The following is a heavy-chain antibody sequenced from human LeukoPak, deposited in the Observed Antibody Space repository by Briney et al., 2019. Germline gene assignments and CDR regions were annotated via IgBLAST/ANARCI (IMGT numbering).Heavy chain of an antibody. CDR1: GFTFSSYS. J-gene: IGHJ6*03. CDR2: ISSSSSTI. CDR3: ARVYYDILTGHPIYYYYYMDV. V-gene: IGHV3-48*01. D-gene: IGHD3-9*01. Sequence: GGSLRLSCAASGFTFSSYSMNWVRQAPGKGLEWVSYISSSSSTIYYADSVKGRFTISRDNAKNSLYLQMNSLRAEDTAVYYCARVYYDILTGHPIYYYYYMDVWGKGTTVTVSS.